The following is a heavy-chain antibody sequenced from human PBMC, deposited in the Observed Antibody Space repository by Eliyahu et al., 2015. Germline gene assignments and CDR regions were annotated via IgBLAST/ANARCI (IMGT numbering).Heavy chain of an antibody. J-gene: IGHJ4*02. Sequence: QVQLVQSGSELKKPGASVKISCKASGYTFTSYIMNWMRQAPGQGLEWMGWIYTTTGSPKYAQGFTGRFVFSLDTSVSTAYLQINNLKAEDTAVYYCAREAGGYDFWGQGTQVTVSS. CDR2: IYTTTGSP. CDR3: AREAGGYDF. D-gene: IGHD6-13*01. V-gene: IGHV7-4-1*02. CDR1: GYTFTSYI.